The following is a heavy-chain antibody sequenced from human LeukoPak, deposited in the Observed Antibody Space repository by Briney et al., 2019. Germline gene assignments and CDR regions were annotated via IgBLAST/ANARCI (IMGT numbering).Heavy chain of an antibody. J-gene: IGHJ1*01. CDR2: IIPIFGTA. CDR3: AGGYCSSTSCYNEYFQH. V-gene: IGHV1-69*01. D-gene: IGHD2-2*02. Sequence: ASVKVSCKASGGTFSSYAISWVRQAPGQGLEWMGGIIPIFGTANYARKFQGRVTITADESTSTAYMELSSLRSEDTAVYYCAGGYCSSTSCYNEYFQHWGQGTLVTVSS. CDR1: GGTFSSYA.